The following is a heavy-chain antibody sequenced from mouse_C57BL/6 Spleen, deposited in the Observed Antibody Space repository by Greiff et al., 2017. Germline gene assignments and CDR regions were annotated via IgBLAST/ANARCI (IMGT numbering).Heavy chain of an antibody. V-gene: IGHV1-53*01. Sequence: VKLQQPGTELVKPGASVKLSCKASGYTFTSYWMHWVKQRPGQGLEWIGNINPSNGGTNYNEKFKNKTTLTVDKSSSTAYMQLSSLTSEDSAVYYCASYYGSSEDAMDYWGQGTSVTVSS. D-gene: IGHD1-1*01. J-gene: IGHJ4*01. CDR1: GYTFTSYW. CDR2: INPSNGGT. CDR3: ASYYGSSEDAMDY.